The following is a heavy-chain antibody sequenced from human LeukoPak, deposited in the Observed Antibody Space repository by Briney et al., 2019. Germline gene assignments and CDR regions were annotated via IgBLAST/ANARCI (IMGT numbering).Heavy chain of an antibody. Sequence: SETLSLTCAVSGGSISSSNWWSWVRQPPGKGLEWIGEIYHSGSTNYNPSLKSRVTISVDKSKNQFSLKLSSVTAADTAVYYCARGGDFWSVPEGGFDPWGQGTLVTVSP. D-gene: IGHD3-3*01. CDR1: GGSISSSNW. V-gene: IGHV4-4*02. CDR2: IYHSGST. CDR3: ARGGDFWSVPEGGFDP. J-gene: IGHJ5*02.